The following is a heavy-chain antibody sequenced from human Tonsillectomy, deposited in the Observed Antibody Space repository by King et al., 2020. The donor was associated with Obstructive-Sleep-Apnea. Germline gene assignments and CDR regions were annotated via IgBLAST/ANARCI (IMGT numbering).Heavy chain of an antibody. D-gene: IGHD2-15*01. CDR3: ARGRDYCSGGSCYPEYFQD. Sequence: VQLQQWGAGLLKPSETLSLTCAVYGGSFSGYYWSWIRQPPGKGLEWIGEINHRGSTNYHPSLKIRVTISVDTSTNQFSLKLSSVTAADTAVYYWARGRDYCSGGSCYPEYFQDWGQGTLVTVSS. CDR2: INHRGST. CDR1: GGSFSGYY. V-gene: IGHV4-34*01. J-gene: IGHJ1*01.